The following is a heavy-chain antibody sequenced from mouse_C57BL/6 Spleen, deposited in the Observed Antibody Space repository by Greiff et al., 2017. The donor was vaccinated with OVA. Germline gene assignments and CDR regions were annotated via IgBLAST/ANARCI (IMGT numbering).Heavy chain of an antibody. CDR2: INPSSGYT. V-gene: IGHV1-7*01. D-gene: IGHD1-1*01. J-gene: IGHJ1*03. CDR1: GYTFTSYW. Sequence: QVQLQQSGAELAKPGASVKLSCKASGYTFTSYWMHWVKQRPGQGLEWIGYINPSSGYTKYNQKVTDQATLTADKTTSTVYMQLIIVTYEDSAVYYCARGGYGSSFDFDVWGTGTTVTVSS. CDR3: ARGGYGSSFDFDV.